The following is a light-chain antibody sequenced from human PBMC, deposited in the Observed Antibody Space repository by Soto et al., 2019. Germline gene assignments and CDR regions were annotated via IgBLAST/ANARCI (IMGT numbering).Light chain of an antibody. V-gene: IGKV3-15*01. J-gene: IGKJ1*01. Sequence: EIVMTQSPATVSVSPGERATLSCRASQSVNSNLVWYQQKPGQAPRLLIYGASTRATGIPGRFSGSGYGTEFTLTISSLQSEDFAVYYCQQYNNWLWTFGQGTKVEIK. CDR1: QSVNSN. CDR2: GAS. CDR3: QQYNNWLWT.